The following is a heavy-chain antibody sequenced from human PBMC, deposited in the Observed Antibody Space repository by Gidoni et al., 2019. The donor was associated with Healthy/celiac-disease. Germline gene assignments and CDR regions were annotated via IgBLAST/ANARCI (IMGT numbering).Heavy chain of an antibody. Sequence: EVQLLASGGGLVQPGGSLRLSCAASGFTFSSYAMSLVRQAPGKGLEWVSAISGSGGSTYYADAVKGRFTISRDNSKNTLYLQMNSLRAEDTAVYYCAARTYCSGGSCYAHHFDYWGQGTLVTVSS. CDR3: AARTYCSGGSCYAHHFDY. CDR1: GFTFSSYA. CDR2: ISGSGGST. J-gene: IGHJ4*02. D-gene: IGHD2-15*01. V-gene: IGHV3-23*01.